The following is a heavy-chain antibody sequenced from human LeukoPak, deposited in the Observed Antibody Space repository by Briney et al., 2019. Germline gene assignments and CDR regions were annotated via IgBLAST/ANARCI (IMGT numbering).Heavy chain of an antibody. V-gene: IGHV3-33*01. CDR2: IWFDGSNK. Sequence: GGSLRLSCAASGFTLGTYGMHWVRQAPGKGLEWVEVIWFDGSNKYYVDSVKGRFSISRDNSKNTLYLQMNSLRAEDTAVYYCARDRGSGDSFDLWGQGTVVTVSS. D-gene: IGHD6-19*01. J-gene: IGHJ3*01. CDR3: ARDRGSGDSFDL. CDR1: GFTLGTYG.